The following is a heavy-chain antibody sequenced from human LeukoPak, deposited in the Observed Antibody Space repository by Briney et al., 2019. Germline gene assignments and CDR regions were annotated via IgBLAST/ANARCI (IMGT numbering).Heavy chain of an antibody. J-gene: IGHJ3*02. Sequence: PGGSLRLSCAASGFTFSSYWMSWVRQAPGKGLEWVANIKQDGSEKYYVDSVKGRFTISRDNAKNSLYLQMNSLRAEDTAVYYCARDQRSSSWYGDAFDIWGQGTMVTVSS. D-gene: IGHD6-13*01. CDR1: GFTFSSYW. V-gene: IGHV3-7*01. CDR2: IKQDGSEK. CDR3: ARDQRSSSWYGDAFDI.